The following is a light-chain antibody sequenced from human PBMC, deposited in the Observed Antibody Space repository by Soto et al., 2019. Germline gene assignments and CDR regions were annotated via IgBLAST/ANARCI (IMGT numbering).Light chain of an antibody. CDR2: AAS. V-gene: IGKV1-39*01. CDR3: QQSYSTPIT. CDR1: QTISSW. Sequence: RISQSASTLSGSVGDRVTITCRASQTISSWLAWYQQKPGKAPKLLIYAASSLQSGVPARFSGSGSGTDFTLTISSLQPEDFVTYYCQQSYSTPITFGQGTRLEIK. J-gene: IGKJ5*01.